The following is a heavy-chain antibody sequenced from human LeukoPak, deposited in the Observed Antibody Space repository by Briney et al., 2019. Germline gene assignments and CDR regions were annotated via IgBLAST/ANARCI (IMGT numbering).Heavy chain of an antibody. CDR2: IKSKTDGGTT. CDR3: TTDGPPTMVRGVPSLATR. Sequence: GGSLRLSCAASGFTFSNAWMSWVRQASGKGLEWVGRIKSKTDGGTTDYAAPVKGRFTISRDDSKNTLYLQMNSLKTEDTAVYYCTTDGPPTMVRGVPSLATRWGQGTLVTVSS. CDR1: GFTFSNAW. D-gene: IGHD3-10*01. J-gene: IGHJ4*02. V-gene: IGHV3-15*01.